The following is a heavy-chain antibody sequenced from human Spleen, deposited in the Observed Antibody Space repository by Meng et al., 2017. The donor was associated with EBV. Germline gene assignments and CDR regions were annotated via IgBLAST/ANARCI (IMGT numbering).Heavy chain of an antibody. CDR2: LIPMLGAP. CDR1: GGPFRTDA. D-gene: IGHD3-10*01. CDR3: AKESGRGYTPDY. J-gene: IGHJ4*02. Sequence: VLLVQSGAEVKQAGSAGKVACKTSGGPFRTDAVSWVRQAPGQGLEWMGGLIPMLGAPNYAQKFQDRVTITADESTSTHYMELSSLRSEDTAFYFCAKESGRGYTPDYWGQGTLVTVSS. V-gene: IGHV1-69*01.